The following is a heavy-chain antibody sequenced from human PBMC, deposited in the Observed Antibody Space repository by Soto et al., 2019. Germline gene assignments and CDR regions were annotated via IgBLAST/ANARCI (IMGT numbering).Heavy chain of an antibody. CDR1: GFTFSSYA. D-gene: IGHD1-26*01. J-gene: IGHJ4*02. V-gene: IGHV3-23*01. CDR3: ARDLAWAFDS. Sequence: GSLRLSCAASGFTFSSYAMSWVRQAPGKGLEWVSAISGSGGSISYADSVKGRFTISRDNGKNTLYLQMSSLRDEDTAVYYCARDLAWAFDSWGQGALVTVSS. CDR2: ISGSGGSI.